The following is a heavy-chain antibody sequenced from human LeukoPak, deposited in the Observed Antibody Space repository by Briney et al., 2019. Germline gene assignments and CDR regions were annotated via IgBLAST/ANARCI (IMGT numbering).Heavy chain of an antibody. CDR1: GLTFKNSW. V-gene: IGHV3-7*03. D-gene: IGHD7-27*01. Sequence: GGSLRLSCAVFGLTFKNSWMTWVRQAPGKGLEWAATLNQDGGEKYYVDSVKGRFTISRDNAKNSLYLQMNSLRADDTAVYYCARGHWGLDPWGQGTLVIVSS. CDR3: ARGHWGLDP. J-gene: IGHJ5*02. CDR2: LNQDGGEK.